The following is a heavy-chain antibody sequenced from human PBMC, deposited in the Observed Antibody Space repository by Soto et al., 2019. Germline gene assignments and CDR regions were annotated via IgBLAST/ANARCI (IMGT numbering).Heavy chain of an antibody. CDR1: GGSISSSSNY. V-gene: IGHV4-39*07. CDR2: IYYSGST. J-gene: IGHJ6*02. Sequence: SETLSLTCTVSGGSISSSSNYWGWIRQPPGKGLEWIGSIYYSGSTYYNPSLKSRVTISVDTSKNQFSLKLSSVTAADTAVYYCARDRIAAAGSYYYYGMDVWGQGTTVTVSS. D-gene: IGHD6-13*01. CDR3: ARDRIAAAGSYYYYGMDV.